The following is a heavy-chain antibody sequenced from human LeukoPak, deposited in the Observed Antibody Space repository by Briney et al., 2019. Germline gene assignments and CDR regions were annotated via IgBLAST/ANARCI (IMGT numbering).Heavy chain of an antibody. J-gene: IGHJ4*02. CDR2: IYYSGSI. D-gene: IGHD2/OR15-2a*01. Sequence: TSETLSLTCTVSGGSISSGGYSWNWIRQPPGKGLEWIGYIYYSGSIYYNPSLKSRVTISVDTSKNQFSLKLRSVTAADTAVYYCARDSVSTALDYWGQGTLVTVSS. V-gene: IGHV4-30-4*07. CDR3: ARDSVSTALDY. CDR1: GGSISSGGYS.